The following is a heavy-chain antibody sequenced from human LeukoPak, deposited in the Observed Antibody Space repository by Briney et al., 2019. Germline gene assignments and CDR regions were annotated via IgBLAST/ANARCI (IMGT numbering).Heavy chain of an antibody. CDR2: ITGSSAST. CDR1: GFTFSSYA. J-gene: IGHJ4*02. CDR3: AKLDYYDTH. V-gene: IGHV3-23*01. Sequence: GESLKISCAASGFTFSSYAMSWVRQAPGKGLEWVSSITGSSASTYYADSVKGRFTISRDNSKNTLYLQMNSLRAEDTAVYFCAKLDYYDTHWGQGTLVTVSS. D-gene: IGHD3-22*01.